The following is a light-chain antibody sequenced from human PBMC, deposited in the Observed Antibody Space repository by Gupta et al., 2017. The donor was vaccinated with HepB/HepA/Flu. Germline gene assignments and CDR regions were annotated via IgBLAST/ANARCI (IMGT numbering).Light chain of an antibody. V-gene: IGLV1-44*01. CDR3: AEWDVSYGV. J-gene: IGLJ3*02. CDR2: SEN. Sequence: QSVLTQPPSTSGTPGQRVTISCSGSTSNIGTNTMTWYQQVPATAPKLLIHSENQRPSRVPDRFSGSKSATSAILAINGLQSEDEAYYYCAEWDVSYGVFGGGTKLNVL. CDR1: TSNIGTNT.